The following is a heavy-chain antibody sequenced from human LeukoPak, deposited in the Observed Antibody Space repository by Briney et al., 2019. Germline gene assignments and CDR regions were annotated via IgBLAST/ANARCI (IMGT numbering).Heavy chain of an antibody. Sequence: SETLSLTCTVSGGSVSFYYWSWIRQPPGKGLEWIGYIYYSGSTNYNPSLKSRVTISVDTSKNQFSLKLSSVTAADTAVYYCARNSAGYSSGWYGYWGQGTLVTVSS. CDR1: GGSVSFYY. J-gene: IGHJ4*02. V-gene: IGHV4-59*02. D-gene: IGHD6-19*01. CDR3: ARNSAGYSSGWYGY. CDR2: IYYSGST.